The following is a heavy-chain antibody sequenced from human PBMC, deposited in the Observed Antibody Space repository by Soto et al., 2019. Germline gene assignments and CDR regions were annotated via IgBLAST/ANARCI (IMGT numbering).Heavy chain of an antibody. Sequence: GESLKISCKGSGYSFINYWIGWVRQMPGKGLEWMGIIYLGDSDTRYSPSFEGQVTISADKSTSTAYLQWSSLKASDSAMYYCAKKRIAGVATMDVWGQGTMVTVSS. CDR1: GYSFINYW. D-gene: IGHD3-22*01. CDR2: IYLGDSDT. V-gene: IGHV5-51*01. CDR3: AKKRIAGVATMDV. J-gene: IGHJ6*02.